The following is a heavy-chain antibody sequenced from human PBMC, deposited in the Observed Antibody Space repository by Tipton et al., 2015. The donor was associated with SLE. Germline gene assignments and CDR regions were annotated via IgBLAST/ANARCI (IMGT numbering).Heavy chain of an antibody. CDR2: IYYSGST. Sequence: TLSLTCTVSGGSISSSSYYWSWIRQPPGKGLEWIGYIYYSGSTNYNPSLKSRVTISVDTSKNQFSLKLSSVTAADTAVYYCARVSSTSCYALDYWGQGTLVTVSS. V-gene: IGHV4-61*01. D-gene: IGHD2-2*01. CDR3: ARVSSTSCYALDY. J-gene: IGHJ4*02. CDR1: GGSISSSSYY.